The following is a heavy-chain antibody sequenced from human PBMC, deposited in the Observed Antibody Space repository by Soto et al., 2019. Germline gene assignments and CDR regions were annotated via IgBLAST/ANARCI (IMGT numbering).Heavy chain of an antibody. CDR1: GGSISSGGYY. Sequence: QVQLQESGPGLVKPSQTLTLTCTVSGGSISSGGYYWSWIRQHPGKGLEWIGYIYYSGSTYYNPSLKSRVTLSVDTSKNQCYLKLSSVNDEDTAVYYCARDSGVAQLDYWGRGTLVTDFS. CDR2: IYYSGST. D-gene: IGHD1-26*01. J-gene: IGHJ4*02. V-gene: IGHV4-31*03. CDR3: ARDSGVAQLDY.